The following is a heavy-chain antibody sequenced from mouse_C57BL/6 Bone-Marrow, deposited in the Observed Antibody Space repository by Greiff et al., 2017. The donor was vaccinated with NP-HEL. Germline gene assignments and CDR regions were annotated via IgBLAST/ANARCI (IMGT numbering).Heavy chain of an antibody. V-gene: IGHV5-4*03. CDR3: ARGTGTNFDY. Sequence: EVKLMESGGGLVKPGGSLKLSCAASGFAFSSYAMSWVRQTPEKRLEWVATISDGGSYTYYPDNVKGRFTISRDNAKNNLYLQMSHLKSEDTAMYYCARGTGTNFDYWGQGTTLTVSS. CDR1: GFAFSSYA. CDR2: ISDGGSYT. J-gene: IGHJ2*01. D-gene: IGHD4-1*01.